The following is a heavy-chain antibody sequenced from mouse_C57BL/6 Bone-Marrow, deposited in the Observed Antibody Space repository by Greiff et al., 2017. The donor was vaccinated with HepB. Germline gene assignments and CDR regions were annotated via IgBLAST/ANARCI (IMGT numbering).Heavy chain of an antibody. CDR1: GFNIKDDY. V-gene: IGHV14-4*01. J-gene: IGHJ3*01. Sequence: VQLQQSGAELVRPGASVKLSCTASGFNIKDDYMHWVKQRPEQGLEWIGWIDPENGDTEYASKFQGKATITADTSSNTAYLQLSSLTSEGTAVYYCTTEDGDAYWGQGTLVTVSA. CDR2: IDPENGDT. CDR3: TTEDGDAY. D-gene: IGHD2-3*01.